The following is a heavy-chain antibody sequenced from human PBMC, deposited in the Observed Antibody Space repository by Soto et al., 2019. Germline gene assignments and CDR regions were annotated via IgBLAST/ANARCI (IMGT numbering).Heavy chain of an antibody. J-gene: IGHJ4*02. D-gene: IGHD3-22*01. CDR1: GGSFSGYY. CDR3: VSGPNYYDSSGSKGTSFDY. CDR2: INHSGST. V-gene: IGHV4-34*01. Sequence: SETLSLTCAVYGGSFSGYYWSWIRQPPGKGLEWIGEINHSGSTNYNPSLKSRVTISVDTSKNQFSLKLSSVTAADTAVYYCVSGPNYYDSSGSKGTSFDYWGQGTLVTVSS.